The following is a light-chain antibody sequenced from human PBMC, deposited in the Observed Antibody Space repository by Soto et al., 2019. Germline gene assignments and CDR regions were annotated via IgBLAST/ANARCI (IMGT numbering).Light chain of an antibody. Sequence: QSVLTQPYSASGTPGQRVTISCSGSSSNIGSHTLNWYQQLPGSAPSLLIYSANQRPSGVPDRFSGSTSGTSASLAISGLQSEDEAEYYCAAWDDTLNAAVFGGGTKLTVL. CDR3: AAWDDTLNAAV. CDR1: SSNIGSHT. J-gene: IGLJ2*01. CDR2: SAN. V-gene: IGLV1-44*01.